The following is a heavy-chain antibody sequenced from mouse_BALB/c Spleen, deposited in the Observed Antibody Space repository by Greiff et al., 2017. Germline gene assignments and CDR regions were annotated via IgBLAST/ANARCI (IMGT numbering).Heavy chain of an antibody. Sequence: QVQLKESGPGLVQPSQSLSITCTVSGFSLTSYGVHWVRQHPGKGLEWLGVIWSGGSTDYNAVLISRLSISKDNSKSQVFFKMNSLQANNTTIYYCSREARRGNYALDNWGKGTTLTVP. D-gene: IGHD2-1*01. CDR3: SREARRGNYALDN. V-gene: IGHV2-2*02. CDR1: GFSLTSYG. CDR2: IWSGGST. J-gene: IGHJ2*01.